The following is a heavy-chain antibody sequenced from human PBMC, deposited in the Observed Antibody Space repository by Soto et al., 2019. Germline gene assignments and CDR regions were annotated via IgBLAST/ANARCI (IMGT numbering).Heavy chain of an antibody. CDR3: AREYTYGSNFFDC. CDR1: GGSISSAAYY. J-gene: IGHJ4*02. CDR2: ISHSGST. Sequence: QVQLQESGPGLVKPSQTLSLTGTVSGGSISSAAYYWSWLRQHPGKGLEWIGYISHSGSTYYNPSLKSRVVISVDTSKNQFSLSLTSVTAADTAVYYCAREYTYGSNFFDCWGQGALVTVSS. D-gene: IGHD5-18*01. V-gene: IGHV4-31*03.